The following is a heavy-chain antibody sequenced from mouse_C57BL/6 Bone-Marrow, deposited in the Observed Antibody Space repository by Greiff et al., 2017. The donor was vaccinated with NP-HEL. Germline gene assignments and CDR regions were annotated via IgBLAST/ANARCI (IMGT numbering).Heavy chain of an antibody. V-gene: IGHV1-81*01. CDR1: GYTFTSYG. CDR2: IYPRSGNT. Sequence: VMLVESGAELARPGASVKLSCKASGYTFTSYGISWVKQRTGQGLEWIGEIYPRSGNTYYNEKFKGKATLTADKSSSTAYMELRSLTSEDSAVYFCALRNFDYWGQGTTLTVSS. CDR3: ALRNFDY. J-gene: IGHJ2*01.